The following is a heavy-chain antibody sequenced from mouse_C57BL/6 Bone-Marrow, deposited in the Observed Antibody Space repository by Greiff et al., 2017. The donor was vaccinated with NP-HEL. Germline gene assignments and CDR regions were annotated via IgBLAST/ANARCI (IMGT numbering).Heavy chain of an antibody. D-gene: IGHD1-1*01. CDR1: GYTFTSYW. J-gene: IGHJ3*01. V-gene: IGHV1-69*01. CDR3: AREDLYYGSSWAY. CDR2: IDPSDSYT. Sequence: QVQLQQPGAELVMPGASVKLSCKASGYTFTSYWMHWVKQRPGHGLEWIGEIDPSDSYTNYNQKFKGKSTLTVDKSSSTAYMQLSSLTSEDSAVYYCAREDLYYGSSWAYWGQGTLVTVSA.